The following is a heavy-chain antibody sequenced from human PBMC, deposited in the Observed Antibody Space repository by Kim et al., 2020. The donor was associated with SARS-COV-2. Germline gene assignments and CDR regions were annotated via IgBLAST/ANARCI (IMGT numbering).Heavy chain of an antibody. D-gene: IGHD6-13*01. CDR1: GGSFSGNY. J-gene: IGHJ5*02. CDR2: INHSGST. V-gene: IGHV4-34*01. Sequence: SETLSLTCAVYGGSFSGNYWSWIRQPPGKGLEWIGEINHSGSTNYNPSLKSRVTISVDTSKNQFSLKLSSVTAADTAVYYCARGRYSSSWYGLHNWFDPWGQGTLVTVSS. CDR3: ARGRYSSSWYGLHNWFDP.